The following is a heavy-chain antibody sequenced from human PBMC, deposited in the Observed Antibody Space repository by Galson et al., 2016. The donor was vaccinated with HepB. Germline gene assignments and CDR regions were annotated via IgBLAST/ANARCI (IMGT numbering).Heavy chain of an antibody. V-gene: IGHV5-51*01. CDR1: GYSFATNW. Sequence: QSGAEVKKPGESLKISCKGSGYSFATNWIGWVRQMPGKGLEWMGIVYPADSDARYSPSFQGQVTIPADKSISTASLQWSGLKASDTAMYYCARLSDHYFGSGSSGNLWGQGTLVTVSS. J-gene: IGHJ5*02. CDR2: VYPADSDA. CDR3: ARLSDHYFGSGSSGNL. D-gene: IGHD3-10*01.